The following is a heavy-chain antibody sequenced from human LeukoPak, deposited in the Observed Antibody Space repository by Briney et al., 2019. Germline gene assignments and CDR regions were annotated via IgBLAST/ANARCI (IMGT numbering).Heavy chain of an antibody. J-gene: IGHJ6*03. V-gene: IGHV4-59*01. CDR3: ARDVAYYYDSSGYYRYYYYMDV. CDR2: IYYSGST. D-gene: IGHD3-22*01. CDR1: GGSISSYY. Sequence: SETLSLTCTVSGGSISSYYWSWIRQPPGKGLEWIGYIYYSGSTNYNPSLTNRVTISVDTSKNQFSLKLSTVTAADTAVYYCARDVAYYYDSSGYYRYYYYMDVWGKGTTVTVSS.